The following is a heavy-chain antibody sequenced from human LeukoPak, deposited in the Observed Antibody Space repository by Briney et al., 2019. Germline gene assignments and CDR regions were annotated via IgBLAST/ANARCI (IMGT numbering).Heavy chain of an antibody. D-gene: IGHD6-13*01. V-gene: IGHV1-69*06. CDR3: ARHTKTSSSWYWFDP. J-gene: IGHJ5*02. Sequence: SVKVSCKASGGTFSSYAISWVRQAPGQGLEWMGGIIPIFGTANYAQKFQGRVTITADKSTSTAYMELSSLRSEDTAVYYCARHTKTSSSWYWFDPWGQGTLVTVSS. CDR2: IIPIFGTA. CDR1: GGTFSSYA.